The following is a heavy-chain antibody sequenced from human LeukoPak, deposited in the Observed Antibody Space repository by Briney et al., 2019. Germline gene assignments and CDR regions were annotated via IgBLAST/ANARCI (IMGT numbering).Heavy chain of an antibody. J-gene: IGHJ5*02. CDR1: GLTFSSND. CDR3: ATDAGHWPDP. V-gene: IGHV3-33*01. CDR2: IWYDGNNK. Sequence: GTSLRLPYAASGLTFSSNDMDWGRQAPGKGLEWVAVIWYDGNNKYYADSVKGRFTISRDNSKTTLFLQMNSPRAEDTAVYYCATDAGHWPDPSGQGTLVTVSS.